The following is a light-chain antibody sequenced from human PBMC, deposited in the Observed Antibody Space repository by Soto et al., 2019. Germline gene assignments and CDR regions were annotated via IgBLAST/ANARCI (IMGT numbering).Light chain of an antibody. J-gene: IGLJ2*01. CDR1: SSDIGRYNH. V-gene: IGLV2-14*03. CDR3: ASYTSSNTLV. Sequence: QSVLTQPASVSGSPGQSITISCTGTSSDIGRYNHVSWYQQHPGKAPKCMIYDVSNRPSGVSNRLSGSKSGNTASLTISGLQAEDEADYYCASYTSSNTLVFGGGTKVTVL. CDR2: DVS.